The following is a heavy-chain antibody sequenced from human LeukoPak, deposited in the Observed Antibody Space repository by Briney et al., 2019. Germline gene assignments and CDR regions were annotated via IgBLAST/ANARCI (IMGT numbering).Heavy chain of an antibody. J-gene: IGHJ4*02. Sequence: ASVKVSCKTSGFTFTTYYIHWVRQAPGQGLEWMGMINPSGGTAGYAQKFQGRLTMTRDASTSTVYMDLSSLRSEDTAVYYCAKQMDHVHSSSWWWGFDYWGQGTLVTVSS. D-gene: IGHD6-13*01. CDR3: AKQMDHVHSSSWWWGFDY. V-gene: IGHV1-46*01. CDR1: GFTFTTYY. CDR2: INPSGGTA.